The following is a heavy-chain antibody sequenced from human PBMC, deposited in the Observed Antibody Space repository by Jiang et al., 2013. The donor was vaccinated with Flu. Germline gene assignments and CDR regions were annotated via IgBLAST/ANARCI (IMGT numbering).Heavy chain of an antibody. CDR3: AKASEGILYYYDSSGYPGGFDY. V-gene: IGHV3-9*01. D-gene: IGHD3-22*01. Sequence: GGGLVQPGRSLRLSCAASGFTFDDYAMHWVRQAPGKGLEWVSGISWNSGSIGYADSVKGRFTISRDNAKNSLYLQMNSLRAEDTALYYCAKASEGILYYYDSSGYPGGFDYWGQGTLVTVSS. CDR1: GFTFDDYA. J-gene: IGHJ4*02. CDR2: ISWNSGSI.